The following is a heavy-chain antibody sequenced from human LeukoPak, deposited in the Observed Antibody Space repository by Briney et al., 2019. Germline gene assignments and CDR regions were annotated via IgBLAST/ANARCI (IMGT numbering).Heavy chain of an antibody. D-gene: IGHD5-18*01. J-gene: IGHJ4*02. CDR2: IIPIFGTA. Sequence: GSSVKVSCKASGGTFSSYAISWGRQAPGQGLGWMGGIIPIFGTANYAQKFQGRVTITTDESTSTAYMELSSLRSEDTAVYYCASPKGYGHNVDTAMVRFDYWGQGTLVTVSA. CDR3: ASPKGYGHNVDTAMVRFDY. V-gene: IGHV1-69*05. CDR1: GGTFSSYA.